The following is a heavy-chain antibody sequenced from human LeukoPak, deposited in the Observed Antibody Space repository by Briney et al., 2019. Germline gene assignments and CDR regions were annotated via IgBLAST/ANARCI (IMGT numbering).Heavy chain of an antibody. Sequence: GGSLRLSCAASGFTFSSYWMSWVRQAPGKGLEWVANIKQDGSEKYHVDSVKGRFTISRDNAKDSLYLQMNSLSTEDTAVYYCSRGSRFYQLDHFDYWGQGTLVTVSS. J-gene: IGHJ4*02. CDR1: GFTFSSYW. CDR3: SRGSRFYQLDHFDY. D-gene: IGHD2-2*01. V-gene: IGHV3-7*01. CDR2: IKQDGSEK.